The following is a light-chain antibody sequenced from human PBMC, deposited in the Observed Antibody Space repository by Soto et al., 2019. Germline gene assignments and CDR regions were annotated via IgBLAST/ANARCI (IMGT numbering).Light chain of an antibody. CDR3: QQYKNYST. CDR1: QSINTW. CDR2: NAS. Sequence: IPLTQSRSTLYPSVVHRFILTFRASQSINTWLAWYQQKPGKAPKLLIYNASTLESGVPSRFSGGGSGTEFTLTINSLQPDDLATYICQQYKNYSTFGRGTKVDIK. J-gene: IGKJ4*01. V-gene: IGKV1-5*03.